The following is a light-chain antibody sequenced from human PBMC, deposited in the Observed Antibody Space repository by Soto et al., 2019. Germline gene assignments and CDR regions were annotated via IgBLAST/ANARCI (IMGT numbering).Light chain of an antibody. CDR1: QSVSSSY. J-gene: IGKJ1*01. V-gene: IGKV3-20*01. CDR3: QQYGSCLT. Sequence: VGLTQSQGTLSLYPGDRATLSVRASQSVSSSYLAWYQQRPGQAPRLLIYGASSRATGIPDRFSGSGSGTDFTLTISRLEPEDFAVYYCQQYGSCLTFGQGTKVDIK. CDR2: GAS.